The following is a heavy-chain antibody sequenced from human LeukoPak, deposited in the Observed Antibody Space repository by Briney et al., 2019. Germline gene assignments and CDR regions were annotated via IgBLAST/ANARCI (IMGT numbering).Heavy chain of an antibody. D-gene: IGHD3-22*01. CDR1: GYSFTNFW. V-gene: IGHV5-51*01. J-gene: IGHJ4*02. CDR2: MYPGDSDN. Sequence: GESLKISCKGSGYSFTNFWIGWVRQMPGKGPEWMGIMYPGDSDNRYSPSFQGQVTISADKSISTAYLQWSSLKASDTAMYYCARSPDSSAYAYYFDYWAQGTLVTVSS. CDR3: ARSPDSSAYAYYFDY.